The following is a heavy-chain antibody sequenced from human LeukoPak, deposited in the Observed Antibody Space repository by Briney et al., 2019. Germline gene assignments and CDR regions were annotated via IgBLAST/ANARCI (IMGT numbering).Heavy chain of an antibody. V-gene: IGHV1-8*01. CDR3: ATSDSLYSSGWVDY. D-gene: IGHD6-19*01. J-gene: IGHJ4*02. CDR1: GYTLTSYD. CDR2: MNPNSGNT. Sequence: GASVKVSCKDSGYTLTSYDINWVRQATGQGLEWMGWMNPNSGNTGYAQKFQGRGTMTRNTSISTAYMELSSLRSEDTAVYYCATSDSLYSSGWVDYWGQGTLVTVSS.